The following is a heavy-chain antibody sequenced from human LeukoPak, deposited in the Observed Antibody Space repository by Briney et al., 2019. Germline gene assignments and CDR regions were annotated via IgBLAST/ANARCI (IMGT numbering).Heavy chain of an antibody. J-gene: IGHJ4*02. V-gene: IGHV3-30*18. CDR1: GFTFSSYG. CDR2: ISYDGSNK. CDR3: AKDMFSFSQDSSGYFPFDY. Sequence: GGSLRLSCAASGFTFSSYGMHWVRQAPGKGLEWVAVISYDGSNKYYADSVKGRFTISRDNSKNTLYLQMSSLGAEDTAVYYCAKDMFSFSQDSSGYFPFDYWGQGTLVTVSS. D-gene: IGHD3-22*01.